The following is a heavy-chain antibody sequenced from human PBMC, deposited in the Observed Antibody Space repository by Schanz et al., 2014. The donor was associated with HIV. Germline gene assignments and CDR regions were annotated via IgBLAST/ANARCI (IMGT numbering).Heavy chain of an antibody. V-gene: IGHV3-33*03. CDR2: TWYDGSNE. J-gene: IGHJ2*01. D-gene: IGHD1-26*01. Sequence: QVQLVESGGGVVQPGRSLRLSCTASGFTFSSSGMHWVRQAPGKGLEWVAVTWYDGSNEYYADSVKGRFTISRDNIKDTLYLRMNSLRVEDTAIYYCATGKGWGPWYFELWGRGTLVTVSS. CDR3: ATGKGWGPWYFEL. CDR1: GFTFSSSG.